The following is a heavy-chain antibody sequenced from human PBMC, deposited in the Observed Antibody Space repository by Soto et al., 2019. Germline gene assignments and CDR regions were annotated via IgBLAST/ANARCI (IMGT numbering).Heavy chain of an antibody. CDR1: GGSISSSSYY. D-gene: IGHD3-16*01. Sequence: SSETLSLTCTVSGGSISSSSYYWGWIRQPPGKGLEWIGSIYYSGYTYYNTSLKSRVTISVDTSKKQLSMKLSYMTAADTAVYYCARHNGPLYVGYYYDMDVWGQGTTVT. CDR2: IYYSGYT. V-gene: IGHV4-39*01. J-gene: IGHJ6*02. CDR3: ARHNGPLYVGYYYDMDV.